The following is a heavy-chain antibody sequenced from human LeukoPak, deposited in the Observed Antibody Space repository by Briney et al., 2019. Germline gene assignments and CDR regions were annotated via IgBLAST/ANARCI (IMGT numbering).Heavy chain of an antibody. V-gene: IGHV4-39*01. CDR3: AREDYKPNWFDP. CDR2: IYYSGST. Sequence: SETLSLTCTVSGGSISSSSYYWGWIRQPPGKGLEWIGSIYYSGSTYYNPSLKSRVTISVDTSKNQFSLKLSSVTAADTAVYYCAREDYKPNWFDPWGQGTLVTVSS. D-gene: IGHD4-11*01. J-gene: IGHJ5*02. CDR1: GGSISSSSYY.